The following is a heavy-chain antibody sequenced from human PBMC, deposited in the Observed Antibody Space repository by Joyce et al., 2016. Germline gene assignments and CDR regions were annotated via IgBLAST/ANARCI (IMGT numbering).Heavy chain of an antibody. J-gene: IGHJ6*02. Sequence: QVQLQESGPGLVKPSETLSLTCTVSGGSINNYFWSWIRQPPGKGLEWTDYNYYSGIHNYSPSLKSRVTISGDRSRNQCSLHLSGVTAADPAVYYCARHSVLPAMGYSMEVWGQGTTVTVSS. CDR2: NYYSGIH. D-gene: IGHD2-2*01. CDR1: GGSINNYF. V-gene: IGHV4-59*08. CDR3: ARHSVLPAMGYSMEV.